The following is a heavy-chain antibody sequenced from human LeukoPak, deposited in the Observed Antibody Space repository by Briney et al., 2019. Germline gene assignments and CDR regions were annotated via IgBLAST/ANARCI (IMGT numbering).Heavy chain of an antibody. V-gene: IGHV7-4-1*02. CDR3: ARKSHCSGGSCYSIFDY. CDR2: INTNTGNP. CDR1: GYTFTSYA. Sequence: ASVKVSCKASGYTFTSYAMNWVRQAPGQGLEWMGWINTNTGNPTYAQGFTGRFVFSLDTSVSTAYLQISSLKAEDTAVYYCARKSHCSGGSCYSIFDYWGQGTLVTVSS. J-gene: IGHJ4*02. D-gene: IGHD2-15*01.